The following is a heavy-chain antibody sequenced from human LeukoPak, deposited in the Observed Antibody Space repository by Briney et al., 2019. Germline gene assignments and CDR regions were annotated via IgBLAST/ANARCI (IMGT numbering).Heavy chain of an antibody. V-gene: IGHV5-51*01. CDR2: IYPDDSDT. D-gene: IGHD4-11*01. Sequence: GESLKISCKGSGYSITKYWIGWVRQLPGKGLEWMGIIYPDDSDTRYSPSFQGQVTISVDKSISTAYLQWSSLKASDTAMYYCARSSSSPHSNYLDYWGQGTLVTVSS. CDR1: GYSITKYW. CDR3: ARSSSSPHSNYLDY. J-gene: IGHJ4*02.